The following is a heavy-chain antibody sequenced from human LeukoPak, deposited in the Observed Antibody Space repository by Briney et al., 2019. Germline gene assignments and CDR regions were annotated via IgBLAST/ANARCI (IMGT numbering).Heavy chain of an antibody. J-gene: IGHJ4*02. Sequence: GGALRLSCTASGFTFGDYAMSWVRQAPGKGLEWVGFIRSKAYGVTTEYAASVKGRFTISRDESKSIAYLQMNSLKTEDTAVYYCTRDHPPSYYYDSSGYQFDYWGQGTLVTVSS. CDR1: GFTFGDYA. CDR3: TRDHPPSYYYDSSGYQFDY. V-gene: IGHV3-49*04. CDR2: IRSKAYGVTT. D-gene: IGHD3-22*01.